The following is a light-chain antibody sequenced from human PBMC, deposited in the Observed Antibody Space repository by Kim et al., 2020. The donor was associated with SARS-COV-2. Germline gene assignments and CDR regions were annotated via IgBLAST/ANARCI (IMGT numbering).Light chain of an antibody. V-gene: IGLV1-40*01. J-gene: IGLJ1*01. CDR3: QSYDNSLSGYV. CDR2: ANT. CDR1: SSNIGTSFD. Sequence: QRVTIPCTGTSSNIGTSFDVHWYQQLPGSAPKLLIYANTNRPSGVPDRFSGSKSGTSASLAITGVQAEDEADYYCQSYDNSLSGYVFGTGTKVTVL.